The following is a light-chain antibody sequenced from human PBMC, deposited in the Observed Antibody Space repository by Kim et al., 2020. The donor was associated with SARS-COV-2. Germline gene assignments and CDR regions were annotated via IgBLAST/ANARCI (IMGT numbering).Light chain of an antibody. V-gene: IGKV1-33*01. CDR1: QDIRNL. CDR2: DAS. Sequence: SAGDRGTITCRASQDIRNLVHWYQQKPGKAPKLLIYDASNLERGVPSRFSGSGSGTDFTFTITSLQPEDFATYVCQQYSHLRPTFGGGTKVDIK. CDR3: QQYSHLRPT. J-gene: IGKJ4*01.